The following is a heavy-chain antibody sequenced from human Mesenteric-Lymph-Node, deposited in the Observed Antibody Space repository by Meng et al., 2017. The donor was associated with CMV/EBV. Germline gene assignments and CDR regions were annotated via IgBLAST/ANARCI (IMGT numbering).Heavy chain of an antibody. V-gene: IGHV4-39*01. CDR1: GGSISRSSYY. D-gene: IGHD3-16*01. J-gene: IGHJ4*02. CDR3: ARHSMGGLVPGYYFDY. CDR2: IYYSGST. Sequence: SETLSLTCTVSGGSISRSSYYWGWIRQPPGKGLEWVGTIYYSGSTYINPSLKSRFTISVDTSKNQFSLKLSSVTAADTAVYYCARHSMGGLVPGYYFDYWGQGTLVTVSS.